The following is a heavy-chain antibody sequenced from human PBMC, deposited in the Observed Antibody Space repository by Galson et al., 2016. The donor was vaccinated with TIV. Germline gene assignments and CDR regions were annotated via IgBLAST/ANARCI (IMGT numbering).Heavy chain of an antibody. CDR3: ATTGGTNWNYFDN. Sequence: LRLSCAASGFDVSRNYMNWVRQAPGKGLAWVSVLYVLGTTYYADSVKGRFTVSRDTSKNTLYLEMSTLRAEDTAVYYCATTGGTNWNYFDNWGQGTLVTVSS. J-gene: IGHJ4*02. CDR1: GFDVSRNY. CDR2: LYVLGTT. D-gene: IGHD1/OR15-1a*01. V-gene: IGHV3-53*01.